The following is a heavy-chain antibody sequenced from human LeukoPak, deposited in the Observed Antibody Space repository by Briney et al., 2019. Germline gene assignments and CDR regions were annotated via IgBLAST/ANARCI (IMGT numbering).Heavy chain of an antibody. J-gene: IGHJ4*02. CDR1: AGSISSSSHH. CDR3: VRHDGRGGSTMGALDS. Sequence: SETLSLTCTVSAGSISSSSHHWGWIRQSPGKGLEWIGSIYSGRTTYYNPSLNNRVTISVVTSENQFSLQLNSVTAPDTSVYYCVRHDGRGGSTMGALDSWGQGSLVTVSS. D-gene: IGHD5/OR15-5a*01. CDR2: IYSGRTT. V-gene: IGHV4-39*01.